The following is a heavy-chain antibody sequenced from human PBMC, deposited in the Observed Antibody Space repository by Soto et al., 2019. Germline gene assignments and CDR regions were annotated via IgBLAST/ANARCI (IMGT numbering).Heavy chain of an antibody. Sequence: PGGSLRLSCAASGFTFRSYGMHWVRQAPGKGLEWVAVISYDGSNKYYADSVKGRFTISRDNSKNTLYLQMNSLRAEDTAVYYCARDGVVAAYYYYYGMDVWGQGTTVTVSS. CDR1: GFTFRSYG. D-gene: IGHD2-15*01. V-gene: IGHV3-30*03. CDR2: ISYDGSNK. J-gene: IGHJ6*02. CDR3: ARDGVVAAYYYYYGMDV.